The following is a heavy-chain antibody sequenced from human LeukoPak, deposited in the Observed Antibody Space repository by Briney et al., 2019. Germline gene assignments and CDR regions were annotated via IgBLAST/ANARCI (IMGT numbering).Heavy chain of an antibody. CDR1: GFTFSSYA. D-gene: IGHD6-19*01. V-gene: IGHV3-23*01. J-gene: IGHJ4*02. CDR3: AKDPSPSGWYSEFDY. Sequence: GGSLRLSCAASGFTFSSYAMSWVRQAPGKGLEWVSAISGGGGSTYYADSVKGRFTISRDNSKNTLYLQMNSLRAEDTAVYYCAKDPSPSGWYSEFDYWGQGTLVTVSS. CDR2: ISGGGGST.